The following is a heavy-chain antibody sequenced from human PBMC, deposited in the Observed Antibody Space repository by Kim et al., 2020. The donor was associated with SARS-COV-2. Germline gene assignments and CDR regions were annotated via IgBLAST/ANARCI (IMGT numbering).Heavy chain of an antibody. CDR1: GYSFTSYW. CDR3: AGLPDSDYYYYGMDV. J-gene: IGHJ6*02. D-gene: IGHD3-10*01. V-gene: IGHV5-51*01. Sequence: GESLKISCKGSGYSFTSYWIGWVRQMPGKGLEWMGIIYPGDSDTRYSPSFQGQVTISADQSISTAYLQWSSLKASDTAMYYCAGLPDSDYYYYGMDVWGQGTTVTDSS. CDR2: IYPGDSDT.